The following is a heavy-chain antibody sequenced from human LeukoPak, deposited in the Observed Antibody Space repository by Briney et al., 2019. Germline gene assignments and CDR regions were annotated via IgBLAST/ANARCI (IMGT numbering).Heavy chain of an antibody. CDR3: AVSYYPQYYFDY. CDR1: GYTFTGYY. CDR2: INPNSGGT. J-gene: IGHJ4*02. Sequence: GASVKVSCKASGYTFTGYYMHWVRQAPGQGLEWMGWINPNSGGTNHAQKFQGRVTMTGDTSISTAYMELSRLRSDDTAVYYCAVSYYPQYYFDYWGQGTLVTVSS. V-gene: IGHV1-2*02. D-gene: IGHD3-10*01.